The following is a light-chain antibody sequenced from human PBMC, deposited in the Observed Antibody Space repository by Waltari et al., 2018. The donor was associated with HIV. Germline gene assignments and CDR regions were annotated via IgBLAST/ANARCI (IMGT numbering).Light chain of an antibody. Sequence: EIVMLQSLATLSVSLGERATLPCRASQSVSSKLAWYQQKPGQAARLLIYGASTRSTGIPGRFSGSESGTEFILTISSLQSEDCAVYYCQQYYKWPLTFGQGTRLEIK. CDR3: QQYYKWPLT. CDR2: GAS. CDR1: QSVSSK. J-gene: IGKJ5*01. V-gene: IGKV3D-15*01.